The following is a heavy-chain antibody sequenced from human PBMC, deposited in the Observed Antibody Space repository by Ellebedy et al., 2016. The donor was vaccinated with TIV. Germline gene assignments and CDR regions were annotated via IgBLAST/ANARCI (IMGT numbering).Heavy chain of an antibody. CDR1: GFTFASSA. Sequence: AASVKVSCKASGFTFASSAVHWVRQARGQRLEWIGWIVVDSGNTNSTQKFQQRVTMTTDTSISTAYMELSSLRSDDTAVYYCVRDLTNPIKGDYWGQGTLVTVSS. CDR3: VRDLTNPIKGDY. CDR2: IVVDSGNT. V-gene: IGHV1-58*01. J-gene: IGHJ4*02. D-gene: IGHD2-8*01.